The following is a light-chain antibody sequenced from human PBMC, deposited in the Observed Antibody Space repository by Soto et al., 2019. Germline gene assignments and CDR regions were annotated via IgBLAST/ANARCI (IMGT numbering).Light chain of an antibody. CDR1: YIGRKS. V-gene: IGLV3-21*02. CDR3: QVWDSSSDHVI. CDR2: DDR. J-gene: IGLJ2*01. Sequence: SYELTQPPSVSVAPGQTATISCGGNYIGRKSVHWYQQKPGQAPVLVVYDDRDRPPGIPERFSGSNSGNTATLTISRVAVGDEADYYCQVWDSSSDHVIFGGGTQLTVL.